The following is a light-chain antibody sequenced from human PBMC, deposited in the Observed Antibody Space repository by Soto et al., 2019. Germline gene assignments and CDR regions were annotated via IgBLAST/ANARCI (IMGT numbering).Light chain of an antibody. CDR3: QQRAGSST. CDR2: GAS. V-gene: IGKV3-20*01. J-gene: IGKJ5*01. Sequence: ELVLTQSPGTLSLSPGERATLSCRASQSVSSSYLAWYQQKPGQAPRLLIYGASTRATGIPARFSGSGSGTEFTLTLSSLEPEDFAVYYCQQRAGSSTFGQGTRLEI. CDR1: QSVSSSY.